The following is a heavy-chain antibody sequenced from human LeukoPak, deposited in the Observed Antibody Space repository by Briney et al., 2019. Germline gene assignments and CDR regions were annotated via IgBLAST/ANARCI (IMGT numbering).Heavy chain of an antibody. CDR2: IYYSGST. J-gene: IGHJ4*02. Sequence: SETLSLTCTVSGGSISSYYWSWIRQPPGKGLEWIGYIYYSGSTNYNPSLKSRVTISVDTSKNQFSLKLSSVTAADTAVYYCARGRDGDLDYWGQETLVTVSS. V-gene: IGHV4-59*01. CDR3: ARGRDGDLDY. CDR1: GGSISSYY. D-gene: IGHD4-17*01.